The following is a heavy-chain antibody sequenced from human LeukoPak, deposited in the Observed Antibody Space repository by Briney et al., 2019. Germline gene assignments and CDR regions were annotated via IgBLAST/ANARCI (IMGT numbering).Heavy chain of an antibody. D-gene: IGHD3-10*01. CDR2: ISAYNGNT. V-gene: IGHV1-18*01. J-gene: IGHJ4*02. CDR3: ARGRFPGSGSYYNSFDY. CDR1: GYTFTSYG. Sequence: ASVKVSCKASGYTFTSYGISWVRQAPGQGLEWMGWISAYNGNTNYAQKLQGRVTMTTDKSTSTVYMELRSLRSDDTAVYYCARGRFPGSGSYYNSFDYYGQGALVTVSS.